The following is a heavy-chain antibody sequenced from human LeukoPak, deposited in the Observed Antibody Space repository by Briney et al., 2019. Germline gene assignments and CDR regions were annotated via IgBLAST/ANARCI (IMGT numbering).Heavy chain of an antibody. CDR1: GFTFSSYA. CDR3: ARDGAGYDILTAASEGYYYYGMDV. J-gene: IGHJ6*02. CDR2: ISYDGSNK. Sequence: PGGSLGLSCAASGFTFSSYAMHWVRQAPGKGLEWVAVISYDGSNKYYADSVKGRFTISRDNSKNTLYLQMNSLRTEDTAVYYCARDGAGYDILTAASEGYYYYGMDVWGQGTTVTVSS. V-gene: IGHV3-30-3*01. D-gene: IGHD3-9*01.